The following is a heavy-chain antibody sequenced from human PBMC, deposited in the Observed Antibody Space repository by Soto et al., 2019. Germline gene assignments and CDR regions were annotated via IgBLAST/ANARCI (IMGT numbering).Heavy chain of an antibody. CDR1: GFTFSSYG. V-gene: IGHV3-30*18. CDR3: AKDTPPWVATNDAFDI. CDR2: ISNDGSNK. Sequence: GGSLRLSCAASGFTFSSYGMHWVRQAPGKGLEWVAVISNDGSNKYYADSVKGRFTISRDNSKNTLYLQMNSLRAEDTAVYYCAKDTPPWVATNDAFDIWGQGTMVTVSS. D-gene: IGHD5-12*01. J-gene: IGHJ3*02.